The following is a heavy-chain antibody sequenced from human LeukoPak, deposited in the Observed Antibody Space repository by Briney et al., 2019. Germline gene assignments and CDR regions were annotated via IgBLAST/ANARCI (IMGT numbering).Heavy chain of an antibody. V-gene: IGHV3-48*04. D-gene: IGHD7-27*01. CDR2: ISSGSGTI. J-gene: IGHJ4*02. CDR1: GFTFSTSS. Sequence: GGSLRLSCAASGFTFSTSSMNWVRQAPGKGLEWISYISSGSGTIYYADSVKGRFTISKDNAKNSVSLQMNSLRAEDTAVYYCARADWGSLDYWGQGTLVTVSS. CDR3: ARADWGSLDY.